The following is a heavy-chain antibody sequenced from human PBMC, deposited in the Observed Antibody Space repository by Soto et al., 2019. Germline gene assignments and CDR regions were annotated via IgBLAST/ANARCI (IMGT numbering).Heavy chain of an antibody. V-gene: IGHV4-4*07. D-gene: IGHD4-4*01. CDR3: ASNSRRYYSDYYYGMDV. CDR1: GGSISSYY. CDR2: IYTSGST. Sequence: SETLSLTCTVSGGSISSYYWSWIRQPAGKGLEWIGRIYTSGSTNYNPSLKSRVTMSVDTSKNQFSLKLSSVTAADTAVYYCASNSRRYYSDYYYGMDVWGQGTTVTVYS. J-gene: IGHJ6*02.